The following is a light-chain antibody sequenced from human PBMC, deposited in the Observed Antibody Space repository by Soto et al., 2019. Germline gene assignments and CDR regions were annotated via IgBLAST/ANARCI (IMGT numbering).Light chain of an antibody. J-gene: IGLJ2*01. V-gene: IGLV4-60*02. CDR1: SGHSSNI. CDR3: ETWDTNTRV. Sequence: QLVLTQSSSASASLGSSVKLTCTLNSGHSSNIIAWHQQQPGKAPRYLMNLEGGGSYNKGSGVPDRFSGSSSGADRYLTISNLQFEDEADYYCETWDTNTRVFGGGTKVTVL. CDR2: LEGGGSY.